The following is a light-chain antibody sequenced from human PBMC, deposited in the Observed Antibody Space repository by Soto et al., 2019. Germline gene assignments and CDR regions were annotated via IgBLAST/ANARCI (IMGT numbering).Light chain of an antibody. V-gene: IGKV3-20*01. J-gene: IGKJ2*01. CDR1: ETVSSDF. Sequence: EIVLTQSPGTLSLSPGDRAALSCRASETVSSDFLAWYQQKPGQAPRLLIYAASSRATGIPDRFSGTGSERDFTLTISSLQSEDFAIYYCQQYHYWPYTFGQGTKVDIK. CDR3: QQYHYWPYT. CDR2: AAS.